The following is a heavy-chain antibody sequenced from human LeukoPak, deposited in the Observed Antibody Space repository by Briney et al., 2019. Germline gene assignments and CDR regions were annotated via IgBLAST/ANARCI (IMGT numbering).Heavy chain of an antibody. V-gene: IGHV3-73*01. D-gene: IGHD3-3*02. Sequence: GGSLRLSCAASGFTFSGSAMHWVRQASGKGLEWVGRIRSKANSYATAYAASVKGRFTISRDDSKNTAYLQMNSLKTEDTAVYYCTRLASIGMDVWGKGTTVTVSS. J-gene: IGHJ6*03. CDR1: GFTFSGSA. CDR3: TRLASIGMDV. CDR2: IRSKANSYAT.